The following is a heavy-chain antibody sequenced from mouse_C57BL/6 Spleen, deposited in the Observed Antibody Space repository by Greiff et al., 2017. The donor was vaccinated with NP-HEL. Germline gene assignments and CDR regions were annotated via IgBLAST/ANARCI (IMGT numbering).Heavy chain of an antibody. CDR3: ARFGSGYWFAY. D-gene: IGHD3-2*02. Sequence: EVMLVESEGGLVQPGSSMKLSCTASGFTFSDYYMAWVRQVPEKGLEWVANINYDGSSTYYLDSLKSRFIISRDNAKNILYLQMSSLKSEDTATYYCARFGSGYWFAYWGQGTLVTVSA. V-gene: IGHV5-16*01. J-gene: IGHJ3*01. CDR2: INYDGSST. CDR1: GFTFSDYY.